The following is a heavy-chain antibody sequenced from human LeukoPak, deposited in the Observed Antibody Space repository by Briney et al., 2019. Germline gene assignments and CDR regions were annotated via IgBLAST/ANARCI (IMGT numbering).Heavy chain of an antibody. V-gene: IGHV1-8*02. D-gene: IGHD3-3*01. CDR1: GYTFTGYY. J-gene: IGHJ4*02. Sequence: VASVKVSCKASGYTFTGYYMHWVRQAPGQGLEWMGWMNPNSGNTGYAQKFQGRVTMTRNTSISTAYMELSSLRSEDTAVYYCARGHFSYYDFWSGYLTLDYWGQGTLVTVSS. CDR3: ARGHFSYYDFWSGYLTLDY. CDR2: MNPNSGNT.